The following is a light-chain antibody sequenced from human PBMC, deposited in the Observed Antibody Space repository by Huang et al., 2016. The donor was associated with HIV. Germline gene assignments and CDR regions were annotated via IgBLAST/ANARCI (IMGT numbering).Light chain of an antibody. J-gene: IGKJ1*01. Sequence: EIVMTQSPATLSLSPGERATLSCRASQRIGTNLAWYQQNPGQAPRLLIYGGSTRASGIPDRFSGSGSGTEVTLTIYSLQAEDFAVYYCQQYQVWPPATFGQGTRVEIK. CDR1: QRIGTN. CDR3: QQYQVWPPAT. CDR2: GGS. V-gene: IGKV3-15*01.